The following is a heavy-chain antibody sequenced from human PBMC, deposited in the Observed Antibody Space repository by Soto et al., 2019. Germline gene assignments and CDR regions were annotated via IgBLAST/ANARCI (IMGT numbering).Heavy chain of an antibody. J-gene: IGHJ2*01. V-gene: IGHV2-5*02. CDR2: LYWDDDK. Sequence: QITLEESGPTLVEPTQTLTLTCTFSGFSLTATGMGVGWIRQPPGKALEWLALLYWDDDKHYSPSLKNRLTITKHTSKTQVVLTMTNVDPVDTAIYYCAHRRGDGDFDLWGRGTLVTLSS. D-gene: IGHD4-17*01. CDR1: GFSLTATGMG. CDR3: AHRRGDGDFDL.